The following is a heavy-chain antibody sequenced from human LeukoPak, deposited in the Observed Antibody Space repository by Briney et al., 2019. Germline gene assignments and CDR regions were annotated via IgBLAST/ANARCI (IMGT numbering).Heavy chain of an antibody. J-gene: IGHJ3*02. V-gene: IGHV3-20*04. D-gene: IGHD6-19*01. CDR1: GFTFSSYE. Sequence: GGSLRLSCAASGFTFSSYEMNWVRQAPGKGLEWVSGINWNGGSTGYADSVKGRFTISRDNAKNSLYLQMNSLRAEDTALYYCTRDRYSSGWYAFDIWGQGTMVTVSS. CDR3: TRDRYSSGWYAFDI. CDR2: INWNGGST.